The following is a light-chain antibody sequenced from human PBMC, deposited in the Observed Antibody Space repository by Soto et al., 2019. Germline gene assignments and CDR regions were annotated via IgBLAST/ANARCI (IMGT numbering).Light chain of an antibody. CDR1: QSVGTF. V-gene: IGKV3-11*01. J-gene: IGKJ3*01. CDR2: DAS. CDR3: QQGIRVVKWR. Sequence: QRDRTALCCGGSQSVGTFFAWYQQKPGQAPRLLIYDASNRATGIPARFSGSGSGTDFTLTISSLEPEDSVVHNRQQGIRVVKWRFGPGTKVDIK.